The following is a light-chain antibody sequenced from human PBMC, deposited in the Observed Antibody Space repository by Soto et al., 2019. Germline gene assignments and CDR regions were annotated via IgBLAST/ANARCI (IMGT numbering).Light chain of an antibody. V-gene: IGLV3-21*01. CDR3: QVWDISSGHVV. CDR1: NIGSKS. J-gene: IGLJ3*02. Sequence: SYELTQPPSVSVAPGKTASVAGGGSNIGSKSVHWYQKKSGQAPGLVMYYDSDRPSEIPERFSGSNSGNTATLTISRVEAGDEADYYCQVWDISSGHVVFGGGTTLTVL. CDR2: YDS.